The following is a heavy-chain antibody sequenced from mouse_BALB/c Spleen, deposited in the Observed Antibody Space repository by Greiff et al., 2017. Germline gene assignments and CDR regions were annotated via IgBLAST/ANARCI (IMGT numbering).Heavy chain of an antibody. Sequence: VKLQESGPGLVAPSQSLSITCTVSGFSLTSYDISWIRQPPGKGLEWLGVIWTGGGTNYNSAFMSRLSISKDNSKSQVFLKMNSLQTDDTAIYYCVRNGYDVWFAYWGQGTLVTVSA. CDR1: GFSLTSYD. V-gene: IGHV2-9-2*01. D-gene: IGHD2-2*01. J-gene: IGHJ3*01. CDR2: IWTGGGT. CDR3: VRNGYDVWFAY.